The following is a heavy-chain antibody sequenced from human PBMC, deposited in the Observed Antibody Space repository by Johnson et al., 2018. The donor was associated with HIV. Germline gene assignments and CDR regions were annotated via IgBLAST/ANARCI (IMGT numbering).Heavy chain of an antibody. D-gene: IGHD3-22*01. V-gene: IGHV3-64*01. CDR1: GFTFSTYA. J-gene: IGHJ3*02. CDR3: ARRFYDSSGAGFDI. Sequence: EVQLLESGGGLVQPGGSLRLSCAASGFTFSTYAIHWVRQAPGKGLEYVSAISNNGGSTYYANSVKGRFTISRDNSKNTLYLQMGSLRAEDMAVYYCARRFYDSSGAGFDIWGQGTMVTVSS. CDR2: ISNNGGST.